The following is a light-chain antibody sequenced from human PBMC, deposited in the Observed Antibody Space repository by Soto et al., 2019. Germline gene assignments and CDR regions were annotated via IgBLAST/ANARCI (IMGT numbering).Light chain of an antibody. J-gene: IGKJ1*01. CDR3: QQYNSNPWT. V-gene: IGKV1-5*03. CDR1: QSLNNW. CDR2: KVS. Sequence: DIQMTQSPSTLSASVGDRVTITCRASQSLNNWLAWFQQKPGKAPKVLIYKVSNLESGVPSRFSGSGSGTEFTLTISNLQPDECANYYCQQYNSNPWTFGQGTKVEIK.